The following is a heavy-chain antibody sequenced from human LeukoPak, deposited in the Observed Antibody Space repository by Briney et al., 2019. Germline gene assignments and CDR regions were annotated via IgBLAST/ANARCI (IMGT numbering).Heavy chain of an antibody. CDR3: ARGALGNSYWFDP. CDR2: INHSGST. Sequence: PSETLSLTCAVYGGSFSGYYWSWIRQPPGKGLEWIGEINHSGSTNYNPSLKSRVTISVDTSKNQFSLKLSSVTAADTAVYYCARGALGNSYWFDPWGQGTLVTVSS. V-gene: IGHV4-34*01. D-gene: IGHD3-16*01. J-gene: IGHJ5*02. CDR1: GGSFSGYY.